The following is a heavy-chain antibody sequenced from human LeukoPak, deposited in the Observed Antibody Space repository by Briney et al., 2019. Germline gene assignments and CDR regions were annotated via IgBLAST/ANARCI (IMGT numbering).Heavy chain of an antibody. CDR2: IFTGGST. J-gene: IGHJ6*03. V-gene: IGHV4-4*07. CDR1: GGSISSYY. Sequence: SETLSLTCTVSGGSISSYYWSWIRQPAGKGLEWIGRIFTGGSTNYNPSLKSRVTMSVDTSKNQFSLKLSSVTAADTAVYYCARVFSPGRKGAARQPPPYYYYYYMDVWGKGTTVTVSS. D-gene: IGHD6-6*01. CDR3: ARVFSPGRKGAARQPPPYYYYYYMDV.